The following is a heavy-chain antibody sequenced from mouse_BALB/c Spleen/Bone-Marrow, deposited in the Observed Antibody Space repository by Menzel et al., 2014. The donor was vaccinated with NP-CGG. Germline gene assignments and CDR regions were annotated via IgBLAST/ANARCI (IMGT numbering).Heavy chain of an antibody. Sequence: VQLQQSGAELARPGASVKMSCKASGYTFTSYTMHWVKQRPGRGLEWIGYINPSSGYTNYNQKFKDKATLTADKSSSTAYMQLSSLTSEDSAVYYCARSRDFTTGFAYWGQGTLVTVSA. CDR2: INPSSGYT. CDR3: ARSRDFTTGFAY. D-gene: IGHD1-1*01. J-gene: IGHJ3*01. CDR1: GYTFTSYT. V-gene: IGHV1-4*01.